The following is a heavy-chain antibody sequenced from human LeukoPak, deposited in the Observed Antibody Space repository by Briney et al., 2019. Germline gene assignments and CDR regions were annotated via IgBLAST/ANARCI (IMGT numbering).Heavy chain of an antibody. Sequence: SETLSLTCTVSGDSFTSVTDYWAWIRQPPGKGLEWIGEIYHSGSTNYNPSLKSRVTISVDKSKNQFSLKLSSVAAADTAVYYCARVKIFGVVIAFDPWGQGTLVTVSS. J-gene: IGHJ5*02. V-gene: IGHV4-61*01. CDR1: GDSFTSVTDY. CDR2: IYHSGST. CDR3: ARVKIFGVVIAFDP. D-gene: IGHD3-3*01.